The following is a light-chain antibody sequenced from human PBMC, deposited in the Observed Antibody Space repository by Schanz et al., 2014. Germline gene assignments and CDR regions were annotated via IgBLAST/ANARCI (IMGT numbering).Light chain of an antibody. CDR2: GAS. J-gene: IGKJ2*01. CDR1: QSVRSS. V-gene: IGKV3-15*01. Sequence: EVVLTQSPGTLSLSPGERATLSCRASQSVRSSSLVWYQQKPGQAPRLLIYGASTRATGIPARFSGSGSGTEFTLTISSLQSEDFAVYYCQQYNNWPPYTFGQGTKLEIK. CDR3: QQYNNWPPYT.